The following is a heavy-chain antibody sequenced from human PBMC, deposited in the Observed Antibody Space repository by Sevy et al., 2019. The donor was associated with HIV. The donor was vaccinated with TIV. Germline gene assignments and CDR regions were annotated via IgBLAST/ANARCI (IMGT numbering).Heavy chain of an antibody. Sequence: GGSLRLSCAASGFTFSNYGMNWVRQAPGKGLEWVSVIHNSGDTTYYADSVKGRCTISRDNSENTLYLQMNSLRADDTAVYFCVKGGSIAAAGNDAFDIWGQGTMVTVSS. CDR3: VKGGSIAAAGNDAFDI. CDR2: IHNSGDTT. V-gene: IGHV3-23*05. D-gene: IGHD6-13*01. CDR1: GFTFSNYG. J-gene: IGHJ3*02.